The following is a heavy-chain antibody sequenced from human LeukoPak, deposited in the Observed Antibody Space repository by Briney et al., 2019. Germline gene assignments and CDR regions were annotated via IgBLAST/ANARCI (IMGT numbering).Heavy chain of an antibody. CDR2: LKEDGSEI. J-gene: IGHJ4*02. D-gene: IGHD6-25*01. Sequence: LTGGSLRLSCGASGFSFSSYTMSWVRQAPGQGLEWVASLKEDGSEINYVDSVKGRFTISRDNSKKSLFLQMNSLRAEDTAVYYCARGGAQRFDYWGQGTLVTVSS. CDR3: ARGGAQRFDY. CDR1: GFSFSSYT. V-gene: IGHV3-7*01.